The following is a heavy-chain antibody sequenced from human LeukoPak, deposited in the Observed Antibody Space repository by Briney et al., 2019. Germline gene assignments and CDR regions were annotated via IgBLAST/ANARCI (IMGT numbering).Heavy chain of an antibody. CDR1: GGTFSSYA. CDR3: AREVVDYYDSSGEFDY. D-gene: IGHD3-22*01. V-gene: IGHV1-69*05. CDR2: IIPIFGTA. Sequence: SVKVSCKASGGTFSSYAISWVRPAPGQGLEWMGRIIPIFGTANYAQKFQGRVTITTDESTSTAYMELSSLRSEDTAVYYCAREVVDYYDSSGEFDYWRQGTLVTVSS. J-gene: IGHJ4*02.